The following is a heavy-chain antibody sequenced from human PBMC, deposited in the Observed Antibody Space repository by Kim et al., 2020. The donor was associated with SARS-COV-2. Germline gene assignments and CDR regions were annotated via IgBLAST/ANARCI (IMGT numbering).Heavy chain of an antibody. CDR2: IGTAGDT. CDR1: GFTFSSYD. Sequence: GGSLRLSCAASGFTFSSYDMHWVRQATGKGLEWVSAIGTAGDTYYPGSVKGRFTISRENAKNSLYLQMNSLRAGDTAVYYCARVTHDYGGIYYMDVWGKGTTVTVSS. J-gene: IGHJ6*03. CDR3: ARVTHDYGGIYYMDV. D-gene: IGHD4-17*01. V-gene: IGHV3-13*01.